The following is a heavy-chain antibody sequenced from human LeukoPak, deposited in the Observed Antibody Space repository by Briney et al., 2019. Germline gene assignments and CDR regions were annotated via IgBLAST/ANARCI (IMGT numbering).Heavy chain of an antibody. CDR1: GGSFSGYY. V-gene: IGHV4-34*01. Sequence: PSETLSLTCAVYGGSFSGYYWSWIRQPPGKGLEWIGEVNHSGSTNYNPSLKSRVTISVDTSKNQFSLKLSSVTAADTAVYYCACTPGYSYGYSFDYWGQGTLVTVSS. CDR2: VNHSGST. CDR3: ACTPGYSYGYSFDY. D-gene: IGHD5-18*01. J-gene: IGHJ4*02.